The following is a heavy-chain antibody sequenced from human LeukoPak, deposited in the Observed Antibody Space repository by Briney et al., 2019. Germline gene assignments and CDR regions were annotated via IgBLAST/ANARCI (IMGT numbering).Heavy chain of an antibody. J-gene: IGHJ4*02. CDR1: GFTFSTYD. CDR2: VRVNGRST. Sequence: GGSLRLSCSASGFTFSTYDMSWVRQAPGKGLEWVSTVRVNGRSTFYADSVKGRFTISRDNSKNTLYLQMNSLRAEDTALYYCAKPGEASNYYFDYWGQGALVTVSS. D-gene: IGHD2-21*01. V-gene: IGHV3-23*01. CDR3: AKPGEASNYYFDY.